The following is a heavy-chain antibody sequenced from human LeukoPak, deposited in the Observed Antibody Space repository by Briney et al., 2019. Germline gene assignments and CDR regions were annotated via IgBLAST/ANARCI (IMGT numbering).Heavy chain of an antibody. V-gene: IGHV3-30*04. CDR2: ISYDGSNK. D-gene: IGHD4-17*01. Sequence: GGSLRLSCAASGFTFSSYAMHWVRQAPGKGLEWVAVISYDGSNKYYADSVKGRFTISRDNSKNTLYLQMNSLRAEDTAVYYCAKRRHMTTVTTRSFFDYWGQGTLVTVSS. J-gene: IGHJ4*02. CDR3: AKRRHMTTVTTRSFFDY. CDR1: GFTFSSYA.